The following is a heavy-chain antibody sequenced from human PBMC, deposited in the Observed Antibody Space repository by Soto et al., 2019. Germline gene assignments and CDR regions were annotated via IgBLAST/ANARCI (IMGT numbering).Heavy chain of an antibody. CDR2: VNQDGSEK. J-gene: IGHJ4*02. D-gene: IGHD1-26*01. V-gene: IGHV3-7*04. CDR1: ESTVGRDW. Sequence: EVHLVESGGGWVQTGGSLRLSCAIYESTVGRDWMNWVRQAPGKGLEWVAHVNQDGSEKYYVDSVKGRFSTSRENAKNSLYLQMNSLRAADTAMYYCSGGVGDAFWGQGTLVTVSS. CDR3: SGGVGDAF.